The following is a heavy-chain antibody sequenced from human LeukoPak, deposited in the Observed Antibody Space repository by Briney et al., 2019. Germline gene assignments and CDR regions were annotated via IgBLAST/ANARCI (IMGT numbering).Heavy chain of an antibody. CDR2: INPNSGGT. CDR3: ARDTVYDFWSGLYAFDI. J-gene: IGHJ3*02. Sequence: ASVKVSCKASGYTFTGYYMHWVRQAPGQGLEWMGWINPNSGGTNYAQKFQGRVTMTRDTSISTAYMELSRLRSDDTAVYYCARDTVYDFWSGLYAFDIWGQGTMVTVSS. V-gene: IGHV1-2*02. CDR1: GYTFTGYY. D-gene: IGHD3-3*01.